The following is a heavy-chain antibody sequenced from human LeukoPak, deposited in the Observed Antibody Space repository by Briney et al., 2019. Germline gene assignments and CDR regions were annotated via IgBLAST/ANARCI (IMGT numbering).Heavy chain of an antibody. CDR2: IYSGGTT. J-gene: IGHJ4*02. CDR3: TRGTTMAAGAT. CDR1: GVSVTSNRNY. D-gene: IGHD6-13*01. Sequence: SETLSLTCTVSGVSVTSNRNYWGWVRQAPAKGLEWIGSIYSGGTTYYNPSLKSRVTISLDTSKNQFSLKLSSVTAADSAVYYCTRGTTMAAGATWGQGALVTVSS. V-gene: IGHV4-39*07.